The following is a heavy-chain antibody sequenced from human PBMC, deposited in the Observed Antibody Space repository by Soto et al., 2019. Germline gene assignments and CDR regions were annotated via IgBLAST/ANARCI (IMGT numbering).Heavy chain of an antibody. V-gene: IGHV3-7*01. D-gene: IGHD3-22*01. Sequence: GGSLRLSCAATGFMSGTYWMSWVRQAPGKGLEWVANIKHDGNEKYYADSVKGQFTVSRDNVKNFLHLQMSSLRGDDTGVYFCVRATLSWGHYYFRGLDVWGQGTTVTVYS. CDR2: IKHDGNEK. J-gene: IGHJ6*02. CDR3: VRATLSWGHYYFRGLDV. CDR1: GFMSGTYW.